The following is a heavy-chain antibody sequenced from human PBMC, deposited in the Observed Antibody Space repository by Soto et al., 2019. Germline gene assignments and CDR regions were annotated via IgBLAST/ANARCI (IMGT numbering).Heavy chain of an antibody. V-gene: IGHV4-30-4*01. J-gene: IGHJ4*02. D-gene: IGHD3-10*01. CDR1: GGSISSGDYY. Sequence: SETLSLTCTVSGGSISSGDYYWSWIRQPPGKGLEWIGYIYYSVSTNYNASLKSRVTISVDTSKNLFSLKLKSVTAADTAVYYCARRIIALEIFDYWGQGTVVTVSS. CDR3: ARRIIALEIFDY. CDR2: IYYSVST.